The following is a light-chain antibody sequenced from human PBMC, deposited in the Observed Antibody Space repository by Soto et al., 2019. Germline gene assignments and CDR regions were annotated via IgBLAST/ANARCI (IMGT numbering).Light chain of an antibody. Sequence: QSALTQPASVSGSPGQSITISCTGTSDVVGNYNLVSWYQQHPGKAPKLIIYEGNKRPSGVSNRFSGSKSANTASLTISGLQAEDEADYYCSSYTRSTTLDVVFGGGTKVTVL. CDR2: EGN. J-gene: IGLJ2*01. V-gene: IGLV2-14*02. CDR1: SDVVGNYNL. CDR3: SSYTRSTTLDVV.